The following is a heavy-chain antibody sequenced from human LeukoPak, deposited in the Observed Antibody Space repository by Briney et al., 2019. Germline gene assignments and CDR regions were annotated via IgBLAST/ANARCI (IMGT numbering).Heavy chain of an antibody. CDR3: AREGYCSGGSCYSEFPFDP. CDR2: IYPGDSDT. D-gene: IGHD2-15*01. J-gene: IGHJ5*02. Sequence: GESLKISCKGSGYSFTSYWIGWVRQMPGKGLEWMGIIYPGDSDTRYSPSFQGQVTISADKSISTAYLQWSSLKASDTAMYYCAREGYCSGGSCYSEFPFDPWGQGTLVTVSS. CDR1: GYSFTSYW. V-gene: IGHV5-51*01.